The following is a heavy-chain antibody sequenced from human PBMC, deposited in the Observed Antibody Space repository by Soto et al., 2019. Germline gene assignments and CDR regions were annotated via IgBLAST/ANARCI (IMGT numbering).Heavy chain of an antibody. V-gene: IGHV3-15*01. CDR2: IKSKTDGGTT. J-gene: IGHJ4*02. D-gene: IGHD3-22*01. Sequence: EVQLVESGGGLVKPGGSLRLSCAASGFTFSNAWMSWVRQAPGKGLEWVGRIKSKTDGGTTDYAAPVKGRFTISRDDSKNTLYLQMNSLKTEDTAVYYCTTVDLPLRSYYYDSSGLLSPWRFDYWGQGTLVTVSS. CDR1: GFTFSNAW. CDR3: TTVDLPLRSYYYDSSGLLSPWRFDY.